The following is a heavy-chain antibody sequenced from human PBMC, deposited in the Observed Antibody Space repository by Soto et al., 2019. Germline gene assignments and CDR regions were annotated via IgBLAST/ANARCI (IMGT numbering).Heavy chain of an antibody. CDR2: ISAYNGNT. CDR1: GYTFTSYG. D-gene: IGHD6-19*01. Sequence: GXSVKVSFKASGYTFTSYGISWGRQAPVQGLEWMGWISAYNGNTNYAQKLQGRVTMTTDTSTSTAYMELRSLRSDDTAVYYCARDSVAGSLSWSGPWGQGTLVTVYS. CDR3: ARDSVAGSLSWSGP. J-gene: IGHJ5*02. V-gene: IGHV1-18*01.